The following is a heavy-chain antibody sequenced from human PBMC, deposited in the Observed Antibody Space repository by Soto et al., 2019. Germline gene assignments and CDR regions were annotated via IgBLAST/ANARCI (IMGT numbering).Heavy chain of an antibody. D-gene: IGHD3-10*01. CDR1: GGSISSGGYY. Sequence: PSETLSLTCTVSGGSISSGGYYWSWIRQPPGKGLDWIGYIYYSGSTYYNPSLKSRVTISVDTSKNQFSLKLSSVTAADTAVYYCARTILWFGELYGFVNWLDPWGQGTLVTVSS. J-gene: IGHJ5*02. V-gene: IGHV4-30-4*02. CDR3: ARTILWFGELYGFVNWLDP. CDR2: IYYSGST.